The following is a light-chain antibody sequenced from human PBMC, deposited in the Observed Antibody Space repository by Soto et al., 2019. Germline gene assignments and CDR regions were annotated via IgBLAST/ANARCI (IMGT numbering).Light chain of an antibody. J-gene: IGKJ1*01. CDR2: KAS. Sequence: EIQMTQCPSTLSASVGDRVTITCRASQSISSWLAWYQQKPGKAPKLLIYKASSLESGVPSRFSGSGSGTEFTLTISSLQPDDFATYYCQQYNSYSAFGQGTKVDIK. CDR1: QSISSW. V-gene: IGKV1-5*03. CDR3: QQYNSYSA.